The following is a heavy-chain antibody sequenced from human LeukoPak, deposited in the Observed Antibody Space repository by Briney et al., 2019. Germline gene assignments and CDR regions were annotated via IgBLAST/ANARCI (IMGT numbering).Heavy chain of an antibody. D-gene: IGHD6-13*01. Sequence: GSLRLSCAASGFTFSSYWMSWVRQPPGKGLEWIGEIYYSGNTNYNPSLKSRVTISMDKSKNHFSLNLTSVTAADTAVYYCAREGKEHDIAAAGIKPDYYYYYMDVWGKGTTVTVSS. V-gene: IGHV4-4*02. CDR1: GFTFSSYW. J-gene: IGHJ6*03. CDR3: AREGKEHDIAAAGIKPDYYYYYMDV. CDR2: IYYSGNT.